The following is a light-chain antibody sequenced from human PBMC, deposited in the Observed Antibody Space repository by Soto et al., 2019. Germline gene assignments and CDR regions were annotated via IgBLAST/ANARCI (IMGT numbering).Light chain of an antibody. CDR3: SSYIRSSSSWV. CDR1: SSDIGNYNY. V-gene: IGLV2-14*01. Sequence: QSALTQPASVSRSPGQSITISCTGTSSDIGNYNYVSWYQQHPGKAPKLIIYEVTNRPSGVSDRFSGSKSGNTASLTISGLQAEDEADYHCSSYIRSSSSWVFGGGTKLTVL. CDR2: EVT. J-gene: IGLJ3*02.